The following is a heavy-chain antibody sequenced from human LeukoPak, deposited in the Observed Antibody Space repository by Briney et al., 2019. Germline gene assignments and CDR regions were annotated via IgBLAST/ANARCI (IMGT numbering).Heavy chain of an antibody. CDR1: GFTFSSYW. D-gene: IGHD3-22*01. V-gene: IGHV3-7*03. CDR3: ARDPYYYDSSGYSP. Sequence: PGGSLRLSCEASGFTFSSYWMSWVRQAPGKGLEWVANIKTDGSEKYYVDSVKGRFTISRDNAKNSLYLQMNSLRAEDTAVYYCARDPYYYDSSGYSPWGQGTLVTVSS. CDR2: IKTDGSEK. J-gene: IGHJ4*02.